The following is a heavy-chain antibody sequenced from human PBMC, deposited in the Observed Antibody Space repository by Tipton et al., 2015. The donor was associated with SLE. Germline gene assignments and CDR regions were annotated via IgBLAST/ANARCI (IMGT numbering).Heavy chain of an antibody. V-gene: IGHV4-59*02. J-gene: IGHJ2*01. Sequence: LRLSCTVSGGSVTSYYWSWIRQPPGKGLEWIGYVFYSGSTNYSPSLQRRVTMSLGTSKNRFSLKLYSVTAADTAVYYCARVPIPVVRGVRYFDLWGRGTLVTVSS. CDR1: GGSVTSYY. CDR3: ARVPIPVVRGVRYFDL. D-gene: IGHD3-10*01. CDR2: VFYSGST.